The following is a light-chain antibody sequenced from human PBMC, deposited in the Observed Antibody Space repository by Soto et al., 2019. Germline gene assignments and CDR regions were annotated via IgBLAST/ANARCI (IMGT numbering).Light chain of an antibody. CDR3: LQLYNFSWT. CDR1: QGISSY. CDR2: AAS. V-gene: IGKV1-8*01. Sequence: LRMTQSPSSLSASTGDRVTITFRASQGISSYLAWYQQKPGKAPKLLIFAASNLQSGVPSRFSGSGSGTDFTLTISRLQPEDFATYYCLQLYNFSWTFGQGTKVDIK. J-gene: IGKJ1*01.